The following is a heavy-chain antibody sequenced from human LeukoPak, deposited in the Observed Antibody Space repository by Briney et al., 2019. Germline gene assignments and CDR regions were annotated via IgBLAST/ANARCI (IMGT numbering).Heavy chain of an antibody. V-gene: IGHV3-33*05. J-gene: IGHJ4*02. D-gene: IGHD1-26*01. CDR1: GFIFTSYA. Sequence: PGGPLRLSCAASGFIFTSYAMHWVRQATGQGLEWVAVISYDGTNKYYADSVKGRFTISKDTSKNTLYLQMSGLRAEDTAIYYCAKRGSKWDLDNWGQGTLVTVSS. CDR3: AKRGSKWDLDN. CDR2: ISYDGTNK.